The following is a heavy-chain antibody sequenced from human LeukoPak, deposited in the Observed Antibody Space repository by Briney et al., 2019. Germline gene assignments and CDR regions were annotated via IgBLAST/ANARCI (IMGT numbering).Heavy chain of an antibody. D-gene: IGHD1-14*01. J-gene: IGHJ6*03. CDR3: AKAGSQVYYYMDV. Sequence: PGGSLRLSCAASGFTFSSYAMSWVRQAPGKGLEWVSAISGSGGSTYHADSVKGRFTISRDNSKNTLYLQMNSLRAEDTAVYYCAKAGSQVYYYMDVWGKGTTVTVSS. CDR1: GFTFSSYA. V-gene: IGHV3-23*01. CDR2: ISGSGGST.